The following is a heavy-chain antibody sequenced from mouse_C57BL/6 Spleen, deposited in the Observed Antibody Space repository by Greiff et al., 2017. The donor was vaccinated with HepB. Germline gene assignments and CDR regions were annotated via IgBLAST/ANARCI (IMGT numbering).Heavy chain of an antibody. CDR1: GYTFTEYT. CDR2: FYPGSGSI. V-gene: IGHV1-62-2*01. CDR3: ARHERDGYYGGVGTYFDY. Sequence: QVQLKESGAELVKPGASVKLSCKASGYTFTEYTIHWVKQRSGQGLGWIGWFYPGSGSIKYNEKFKDKATLTADKSSSTVYMELSRLTSEDSAVYFCARHERDGYYGGVGTYFDYWGQGTTLTVSS. J-gene: IGHJ2*01. D-gene: IGHD2-3*01.